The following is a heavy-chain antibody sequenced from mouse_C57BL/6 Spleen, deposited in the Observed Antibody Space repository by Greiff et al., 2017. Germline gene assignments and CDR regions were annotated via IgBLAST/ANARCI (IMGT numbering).Heavy chain of an antibody. J-gene: IGHJ4*01. V-gene: IGHV1-61*01. CDR1: GYTFTSYW. CDR3: ARGDYAMDY. Sequence: QVQLQQPGAELVRPGSSVKLSCKASGYTFTSYWMDWVKQRPGQGLEWIGNIYPSDSETHYNQKFKDKATLTVDKSSSTAYMQLSSVTSEDSAVYHCARGDYAMDYWGQGTSVTVSS. CDR2: IYPSDSET.